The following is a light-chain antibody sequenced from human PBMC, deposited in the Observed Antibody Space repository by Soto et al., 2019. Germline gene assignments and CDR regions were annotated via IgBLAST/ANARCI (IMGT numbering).Light chain of an antibody. CDR2: GAS. Sequence: EIVLTQSPVTLSLSPGERATLSCRASQTVSRMYLSWFQQKPGQAPRLLIYGASSRATGIPDRFSGSGSGTDFTLTISRLEPEDFAVYSCQQYSSSPATFGQGTKVDIK. CDR3: QQYSSSPAT. J-gene: IGKJ1*01. V-gene: IGKV3-20*01. CDR1: QTVSRMY.